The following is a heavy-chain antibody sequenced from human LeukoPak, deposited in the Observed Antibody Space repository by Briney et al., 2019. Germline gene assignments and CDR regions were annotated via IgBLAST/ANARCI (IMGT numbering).Heavy chain of an antibody. CDR3: ARGGSYYEFDY. J-gene: IGHJ4*02. Sequence: ASVKVSCKASGYTFTSYGISWVRQAPGQGLGWMGWISAYNGNTNYAQKLQGRVTITRDTSASTAYMELSSLRSEDTAVYYCARGGSYYEFDYWGQGTLVTVSS. CDR1: GYTFTSYG. V-gene: IGHV1-18*01. D-gene: IGHD1-26*01. CDR2: ISAYNGNT.